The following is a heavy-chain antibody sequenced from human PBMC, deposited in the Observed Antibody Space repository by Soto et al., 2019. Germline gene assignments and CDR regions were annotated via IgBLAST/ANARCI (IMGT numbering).Heavy chain of an antibody. CDR1: VDSITTDY. CDR2: IDTSGNT. CDR3: ARYSNNWFQTEGMDV. D-gene: IGHD6-13*01. Sequence: SDTLSLTCTVSVDSITTDYWSWIRQPAGKGLEWIGRIDTSGNTNYNPSLKSRVTMSVDTSKKQFSLKLTSVTAADTAVYYCARYSNNWFQTEGMDVWGQGTTVTVSS. J-gene: IGHJ6*02. V-gene: IGHV4-4*07.